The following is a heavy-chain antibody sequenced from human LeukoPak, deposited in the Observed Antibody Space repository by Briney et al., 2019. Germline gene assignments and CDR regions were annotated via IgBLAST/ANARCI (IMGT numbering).Heavy chain of an antibody. CDR1: GYTFTSYY. CDR3: ARVFTSSLAYCGGDCYWRWFDP. J-gene: IGHJ5*02. Sequence: GASVKVSCKTSGYTFTSYYMHWMRQAPGQGLEWVGMINPNGGGTSSAQKFQGRVTITADKSTSTAYMELSSLRSEDTAVYYCARVFTSSLAYCGGDCYWRWFDPWGQGTLVTVSS. CDR2: INPNGGGT. V-gene: IGHV1-46*01. D-gene: IGHD2-21*02.